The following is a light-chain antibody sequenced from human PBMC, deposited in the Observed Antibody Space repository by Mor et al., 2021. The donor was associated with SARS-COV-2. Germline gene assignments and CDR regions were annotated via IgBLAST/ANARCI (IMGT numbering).Light chain of an antibody. CDR2: NDN. CDR1: SSNIGTNV. J-gene: IGLJ1*01. CDR3: AAWDDSLNGLV. Sequence: GSSSNIGTNVVTWYQQLPGTAPKLLIYNDNQRPSGVPDRFSGSKSGTSASLAISGLQSEDEADYSCAAWDDSLNGLVFGTGTK. V-gene: IGLV1-44*01.